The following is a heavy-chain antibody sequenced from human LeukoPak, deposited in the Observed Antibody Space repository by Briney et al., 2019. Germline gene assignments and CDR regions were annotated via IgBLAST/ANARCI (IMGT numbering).Heavy chain of an antibody. CDR3: ARERQDTILHSGAFDI. V-gene: IGHV3-30*04. CDR2: ITSDGRDK. Sequence: GGSLRLSCAASGFTFSTYFMDWGRQAPGKGLEWVADITSDGRDKFYVGSVKGRFTISRDNSKNTLYLQMNSLRAEDTAVYFCARERQDTILHSGAFDIWGQGTMVTVSS. CDR1: GFTFSTYF. D-gene: IGHD2-21*01. J-gene: IGHJ3*02.